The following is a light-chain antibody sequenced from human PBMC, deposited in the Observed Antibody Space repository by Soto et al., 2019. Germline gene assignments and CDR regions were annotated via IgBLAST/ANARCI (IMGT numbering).Light chain of an antibody. V-gene: IGKV1-39*01. J-gene: IGKJ2*01. Sequence: DIQMTQSPYSLSASVGDRVTVTCRASQSISSYLNWYQQKPGKAPKLLIYAASSLQSGVPSRFSGSGSGTDFTLTFSSLQPEDFATYYCQQSYSTPRDTFGQGTKLEIK. CDR1: QSISSY. CDR3: QQSYSTPRDT. CDR2: AAS.